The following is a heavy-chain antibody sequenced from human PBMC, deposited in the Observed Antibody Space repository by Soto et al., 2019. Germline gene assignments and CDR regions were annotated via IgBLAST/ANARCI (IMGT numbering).Heavy chain of an antibody. J-gene: IGHJ4*02. D-gene: IGHD2-15*01. CDR3: ARGGRAGIVVVVAAHHLGY. CDR1: GYTFTSYA. CDR2: INAGNGNT. V-gene: IGHV1-3*01. Sequence: QVQLVQSGAEVKKPGASVKVSCKASGYTFTSYAMHWVRQAPGQRLEWMGWINAGNGNTKYSQKFQGRVTITRDTSAITAYMELSSLRSEDTAVYYCARGGRAGIVVVVAAHHLGYWGQGTLVTVSS.